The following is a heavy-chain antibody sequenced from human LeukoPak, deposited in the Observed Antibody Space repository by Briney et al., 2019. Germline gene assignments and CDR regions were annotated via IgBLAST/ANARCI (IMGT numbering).Heavy chain of an antibody. Sequence: SETLSLTCTVSGGSIGSYYWSWIRQPPGKGLEWIGYIYYSGSTNYNPSLKSRVTISVDTSKNQFSLKLSSVTAADTAVYYCARGGVATICDYWGQGTLVTVSS. J-gene: IGHJ4*02. CDR2: IYYSGST. V-gene: IGHV4-59*01. CDR3: ARGGVATICDY. D-gene: IGHD5-12*01. CDR1: GGSIGSYY.